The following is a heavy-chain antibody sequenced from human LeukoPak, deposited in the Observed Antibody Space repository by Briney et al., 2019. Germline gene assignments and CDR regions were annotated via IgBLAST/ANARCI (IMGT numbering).Heavy chain of an antibody. V-gene: IGHV1-18*01. CDR2: ISAYNGNT. Sequence: ASVKVSCKATGYTFTSYGISWVRQAPGQGLEWMGWISAYNGNTNYAQKLQGRVTMTTDTSTSTAYMELRSLRSDDTAVYYCARERRYSGYDPNVSTDYWGQGTLVTVSS. CDR1: GYTFTSYG. D-gene: IGHD5-12*01. CDR3: ARERRYSGYDPNVSTDY. J-gene: IGHJ4*02.